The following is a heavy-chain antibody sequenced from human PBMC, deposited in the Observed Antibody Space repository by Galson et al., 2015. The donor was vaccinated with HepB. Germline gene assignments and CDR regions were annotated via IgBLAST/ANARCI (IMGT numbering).Heavy chain of an antibody. J-gene: IGHJ4*02. CDR3: AGGFYGSGSYRYYFDY. D-gene: IGHD3-10*01. V-gene: IGHV1-69*01. Sequence: WVRQAPGQGLEWMGGIIPIFGPATYAQKFQGRVTITADESTSTAYMELSSLRSEDTAVYYCAGGFYGSGSYRYYFDYWGQGTLVTASS. CDR2: IIPIFGPA.